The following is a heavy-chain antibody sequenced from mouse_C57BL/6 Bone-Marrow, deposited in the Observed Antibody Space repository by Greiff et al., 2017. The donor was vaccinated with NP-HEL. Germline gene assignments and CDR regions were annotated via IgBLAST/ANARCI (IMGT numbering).Heavy chain of an antibody. D-gene: IGHD1-1*01. Sequence: QVQLQQPGAELVKPGASVKLSCKASGYTFTSYWMLWVKQRPGQGLEWIGMIHPNSGSTNYNEKFKSKATLTVDKSSSTAYMQLSSLTSEDSAVYYCATDYYGSRGNNYWGQGTTLTVSS. CDR1: GYTFTSYW. CDR3: ATDYYGSRGNNY. J-gene: IGHJ2*01. CDR2: IHPNSGST. V-gene: IGHV1-64*01.